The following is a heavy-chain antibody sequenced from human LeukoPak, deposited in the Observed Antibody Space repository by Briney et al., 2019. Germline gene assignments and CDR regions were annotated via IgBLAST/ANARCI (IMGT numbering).Heavy chain of an antibody. CDR1: GFTFSSYA. CDR2: IWYDGSNK. V-gene: IGHV3-33*08. CDR3: ARDRLQLTYYYGMDV. D-gene: IGHD4-11*01. J-gene: IGHJ6*02. Sequence: AGGSLRLSCAASGFTFSSYAMHWVRQAPGKGLEWVAVIWYDGSNKYYADSVKGRFTISRDNSKNTLYLQMNSLRAEDTAVYYCARDRLQLTYYYGMDVWGQGTTVTVSS.